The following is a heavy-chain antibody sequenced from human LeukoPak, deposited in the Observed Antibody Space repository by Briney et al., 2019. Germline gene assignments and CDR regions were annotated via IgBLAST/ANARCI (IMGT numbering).Heavy chain of an antibody. CDR3: ARERYDILTGYRNFDY. CDR1: GGSISSYY. D-gene: IGHD3-9*01. CDR2: IYYSGST. Sequence: SETLSLTCTVSGGSISSYYWSWIRQPPGKGLEWIGYIYYSGSTNYNPSLKSRVTISVDTSKNQFSLKLSSVTAADTAVYYCARERYDILTGYRNFDYWGQGTLVTVSS. J-gene: IGHJ4*02. V-gene: IGHV4-59*01.